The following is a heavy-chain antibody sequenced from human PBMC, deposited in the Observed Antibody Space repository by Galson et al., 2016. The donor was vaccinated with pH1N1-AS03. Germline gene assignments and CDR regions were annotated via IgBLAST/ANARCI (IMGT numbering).Heavy chain of an antibody. D-gene: IGHD3-3*01. J-gene: IGHJ5*02. Sequence: SLRLSCAASGFTFSIYAMHWVRQAPGKGLEWVSGVGGVDGSLWYAEAVKGRFTFSSDNSKGTLDLQMNSLRADDTAVYYCARGSGSPHWFDPWGQGTLVTVSS. CDR2: VGGVDGSL. CDR1: GFTFSIYA. CDR3: ARGSGSPHWFDP. V-gene: IGHV3-23*01.